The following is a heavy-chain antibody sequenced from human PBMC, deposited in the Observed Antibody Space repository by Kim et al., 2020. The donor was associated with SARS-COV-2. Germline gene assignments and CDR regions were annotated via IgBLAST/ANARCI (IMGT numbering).Heavy chain of an antibody. Sequence: ADSGQSRFPLSRDNSENTLFLQMNSLSTEDTAVYYCARPFTAMVSSYFDYWGQGTLVTVSS. CDR3: ARPFTAMVSSYFDY. D-gene: IGHD5-18*01. V-gene: IGHV3-30*01. J-gene: IGHJ4*02.